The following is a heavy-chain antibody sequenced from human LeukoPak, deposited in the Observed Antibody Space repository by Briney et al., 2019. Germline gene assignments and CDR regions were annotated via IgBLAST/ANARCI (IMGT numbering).Heavy chain of an antibody. D-gene: IGHD6-25*01. CDR1: GFPFSSYW. Sequence: GGSLRLPCAASGFPFSSYWIHWVRQAPGKGRVGVSRINGDGSSTNYADSVKGRFTISRDNAKNTLYLQMNSLRAEDTAVYYCARLRDSSGPRYYYYGLDVWGQGTTVTVSS. V-gene: IGHV3-74*01. CDR2: INGDGSST. J-gene: IGHJ6*02. CDR3: ARLRDSSGPRYYYYGLDV.